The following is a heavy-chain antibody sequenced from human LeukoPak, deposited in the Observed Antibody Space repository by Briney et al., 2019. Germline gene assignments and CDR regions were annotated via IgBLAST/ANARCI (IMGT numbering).Heavy chain of an antibody. CDR1: GGSISSYY. D-gene: IGHD4-17*01. Sequence: SETLSLTCTVSGGSISSYYWSWIRQPPGKGLEWIGYIYYSGSTNYNPSLKSRVTISVDTSKNQFSLELSSVTAADTAVYYCARKGYGDYAMDYWGQGTLVTVSS. V-gene: IGHV4-59*01. CDR2: IYYSGST. CDR3: ARKGYGDYAMDY. J-gene: IGHJ4*02.